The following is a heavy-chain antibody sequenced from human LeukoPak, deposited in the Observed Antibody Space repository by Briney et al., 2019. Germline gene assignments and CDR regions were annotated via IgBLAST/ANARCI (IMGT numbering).Heavy chain of an antibody. D-gene: IGHD2-2*01. CDR1: GFTVSSNY. CDR2: IYSGGST. J-gene: IGHJ4*02. Sequence: GGSLRLSCAASGFTVSSNYMSWVRQAPGKGLEWVSVIYSGGSTYYADPLKGRFTISRDNAKNTLYLQMNSLRVEDTAVYYCARASSTSCYYWGQGTLVTVSS. CDR3: ARASSTSCYY. V-gene: IGHV3-53*01.